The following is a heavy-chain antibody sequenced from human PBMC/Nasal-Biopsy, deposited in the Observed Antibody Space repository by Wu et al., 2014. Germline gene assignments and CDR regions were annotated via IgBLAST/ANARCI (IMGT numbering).Heavy chain of an antibody. Sequence: LRLSCAASAVTFSDLWMSWVRQAPGKGLEWVGRIKSKADGGTTDYAAPVKGRFTISRDDSKNTLYLEMNTLTTEDTALYYCAKDLWPQHLTPYPFEYWGQGTLVTVSS. CDR1: AVTFSDLW. V-gene: IGHV3-15*01. CDR2: IKSKADGGTT. D-gene: IGHD3-9*01. CDR3: AKDLWPQHLTPYPFEY. J-gene: IGHJ4*02.